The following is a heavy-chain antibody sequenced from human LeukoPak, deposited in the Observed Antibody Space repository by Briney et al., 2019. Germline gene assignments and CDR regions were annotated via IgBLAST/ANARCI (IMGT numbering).Heavy chain of an antibody. Sequence: SETLSLTCTVSGYSISSSYFWGWIRQPPGKGLEWIGSIYHSGSTYYNPSLKSRVTISVDTSKNQFSPKLSSVTAADTAVYYCARGFDYFDYWGQGTLVTVSS. CDR3: ARGFDYFDY. CDR1: GYSISSSYF. V-gene: IGHV4-38-2*02. J-gene: IGHJ4*02. CDR2: IYHSGST.